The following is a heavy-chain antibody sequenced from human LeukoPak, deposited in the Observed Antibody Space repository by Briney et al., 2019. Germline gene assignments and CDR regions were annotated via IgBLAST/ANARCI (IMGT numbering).Heavy chain of an antibody. V-gene: IGHV1-46*01. CDR3: ARDGDPVYYYGSGSYLSYYYYYMDV. CDR2: INPSGGST. Sequence: GASVKVSCKASGYTFTSYYMHWVRQAPGQGLEWMGIINPSGGSTSYAQKFQGRVTMTRDTSTSTVYMELSSLRSEDTAVYYCARDGDPVYYYGSGSYLSYYYYYMDVWGKGTTVTISS. D-gene: IGHD3-10*01. CDR1: GYTFTSYY. J-gene: IGHJ6*03.